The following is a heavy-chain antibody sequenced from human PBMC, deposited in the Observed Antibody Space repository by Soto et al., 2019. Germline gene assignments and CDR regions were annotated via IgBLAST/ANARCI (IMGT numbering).Heavy chain of an antibody. D-gene: IGHD6-19*01. J-gene: IGHJ6*02. CDR3: ARCGGWSYFYIGMDV. Sequence: SQTLSLTCAIPGHSVSINSAASNSIRQSPSRGLEWLGRTYYRSKWYNDHPVSVKSRITINPDTSQNPFSLPLNSVPPEDTAVYYCARCGGWSYFYIGMDVWGRGTKVTVSS. V-gene: IGHV6-1*01. CDR2: TYYRSKWYN. CDR1: GHSVSINSAA.